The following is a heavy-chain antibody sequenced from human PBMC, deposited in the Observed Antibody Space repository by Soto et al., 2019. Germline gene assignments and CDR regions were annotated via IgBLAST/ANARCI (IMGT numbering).Heavy chain of an antibody. CDR2: ISWDGGST. CDR1: GFTFDDYT. J-gene: IGHJ4*02. Sequence: GGSLRLSCAASGFTFDDYTMHWVRQAPGKGLEWVSLISWDGGSTYYADSVKGRFTISRDNSKNSLYLQMNSLRTEDTALYYCAKGGTIQLWYYFDYWGQGTLVTVSS. D-gene: IGHD5-18*01. CDR3: AKGGTIQLWYYFDY. V-gene: IGHV3-43*01.